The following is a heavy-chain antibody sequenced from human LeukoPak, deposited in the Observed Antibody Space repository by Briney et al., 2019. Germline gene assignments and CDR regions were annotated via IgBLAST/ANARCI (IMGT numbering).Heavy chain of an antibody. J-gene: IGHJ4*02. CDR2: ISAYNGNT. CDR1: GYTFTSYG. CDR3: ARDRAVAGCFDY. V-gene: IGHV1-18*01. Sequence: SVKVSCKASGYTFTSYGISWVRQAPGQGREWMGWISAYNGNTNYAQKLQGRVTMTTDTSTSTAYMELRSLRSDDTAVYYCARDRAVAGCFDYWGQGTLVTVSS. D-gene: IGHD6-19*01.